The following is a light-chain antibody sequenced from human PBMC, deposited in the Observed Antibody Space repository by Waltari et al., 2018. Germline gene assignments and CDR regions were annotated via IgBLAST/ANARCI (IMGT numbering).Light chain of an antibody. CDR2: CAS. Sequence: EVVMTQVPATLSVSPGERVTLSCRASQSENRFGAWYQQKPGQAPRLLIYCASPRATGIPARFSGIGSGTEFTLTISSRQSEDCAVYYCQQYNDWPPLTFGGGTKLEIK. J-gene: IGKJ4*01. V-gene: IGKV3-15*01. CDR1: QSENRF. CDR3: QQYNDWPPLT.